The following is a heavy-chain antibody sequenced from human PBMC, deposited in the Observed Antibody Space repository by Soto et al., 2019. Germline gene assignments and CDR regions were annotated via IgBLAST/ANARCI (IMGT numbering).Heavy chain of an antibody. D-gene: IGHD6-19*01. CDR1: GGSISSYY. CDR2: IYYSGGT. J-gene: IGHJ4*02. CDR3: ARSIAVAGTGPFDY. V-gene: IGHV4-59*01. Sequence: SETLSLTCTVSGGSISSYYWSWIRQPPGKGLEWIGYIYYSGGTNYNPSLKSRVTISVDTSKNQFSLKLSSVTAADTAVYYCARSIAVAGTGPFDYWGQGTLVTVSS.